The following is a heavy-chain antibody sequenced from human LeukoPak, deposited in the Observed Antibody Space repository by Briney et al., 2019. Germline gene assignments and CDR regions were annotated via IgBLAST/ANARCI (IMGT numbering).Heavy chain of an antibody. CDR1: GFTFSSYG. Sequence: GGSLRLSCAASGFTFSSYGMHWVRQAPRKGLEWVAFIRFDGSTKYYADSVKGRYTISRDNSENTLYLQMNSLRAEDTAVYYCAKSSYCSSTSCYLPLDYWGQGTLVSVSS. CDR2: IRFDGSTK. J-gene: IGHJ4*02. V-gene: IGHV3-30*02. D-gene: IGHD2-2*01. CDR3: AKSSYCSSTSCYLPLDY.